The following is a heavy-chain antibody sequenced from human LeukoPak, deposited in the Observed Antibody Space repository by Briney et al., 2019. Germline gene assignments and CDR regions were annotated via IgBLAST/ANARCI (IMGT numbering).Heavy chain of an antibody. D-gene: IGHD5-18*01. J-gene: IGHJ5*02. CDR3: ARHLRLWQNWFDP. CDR2: IYPGDSDT. V-gene: IGHV5-51*01. Sequence: GESLKISCKGSGYSFTNYWIGWVRQMPGKGPDWMGIIYPGDSDTRYSPSFQGQVPISADKSISTAYLQWSSLKASDTAMYYCARHLRLWQNWFDPWGQGTLVTVSS. CDR1: GYSFTNYW.